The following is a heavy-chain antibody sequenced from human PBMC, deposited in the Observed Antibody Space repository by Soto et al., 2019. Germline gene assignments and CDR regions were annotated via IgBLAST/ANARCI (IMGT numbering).Heavy chain of an antibody. Sequence: SETLSLTCTVSGGSISSYYWSWIRQPPGKGLEWIGYIYYSGSTNYNPSLKSRVTISVDTSKNQFSLKLSSVTAADTAVYYCAREVVAYCSGGSCYSWYWFDPWGQGTLVTVSS. V-gene: IGHV4-59*01. CDR3: AREVVAYCSGGSCYSWYWFDP. CDR2: IYYSGST. J-gene: IGHJ5*02. CDR1: GGSISSYY. D-gene: IGHD2-15*01.